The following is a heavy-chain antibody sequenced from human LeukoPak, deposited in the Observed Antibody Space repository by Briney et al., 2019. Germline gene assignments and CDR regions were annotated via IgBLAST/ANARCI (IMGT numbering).Heavy chain of an antibody. CDR2: IKQDESEK. V-gene: IGHV3-7*01. CDR3: ARVRGYSYGFAFDI. Sequence: GGSLRLSCAASGFTFSSYWMSWVRQAPGKGLEWVANIKQDESEKYYVDSVKGRFTISRDNAKNSLYLQMNSLRAEDTAVYYCARVRGYSYGFAFDIWGQGTMVTVSS. D-gene: IGHD5-18*01. CDR1: GFTFSSYW. J-gene: IGHJ3*02.